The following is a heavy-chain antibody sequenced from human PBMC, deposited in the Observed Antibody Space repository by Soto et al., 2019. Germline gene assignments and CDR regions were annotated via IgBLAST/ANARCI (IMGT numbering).Heavy chain of an antibody. CDR1: GGSISSYY. D-gene: IGHD6-13*01. Sequence: SETLSLTCTVSGGSISSYYWSWIRQPPGKGLEWIGYIYYSGSTNYNPSLKSRVTISVTTSKNQFSLKLSSVTAADTAVYYCARDRIGQQLARKLYGMDVWGQGTTVTGTS. CDR2: IYYSGST. V-gene: IGHV4-59*01. J-gene: IGHJ6*02. CDR3: ARDRIGQQLARKLYGMDV.